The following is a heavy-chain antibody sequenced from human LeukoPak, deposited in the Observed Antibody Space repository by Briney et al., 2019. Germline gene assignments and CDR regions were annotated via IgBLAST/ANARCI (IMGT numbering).Heavy chain of an antibody. CDR2: IRYDGSNK. J-gene: IGHJ4*02. V-gene: IGHV3-30*02. Sequence: GGSLRLSCAASGFTFSSYGMHWVRQAPGKGLEWVAFIRYDGSNKYYADSVKGRFTISRDNSKNTLYLQMNSLRAEDTAVYYCAKDQGGGYSYGQLFDYWGQGTLVTVSS. CDR1: GFTFSSYG. D-gene: IGHD5-18*01. CDR3: AKDQGGGYSYGQLFDY.